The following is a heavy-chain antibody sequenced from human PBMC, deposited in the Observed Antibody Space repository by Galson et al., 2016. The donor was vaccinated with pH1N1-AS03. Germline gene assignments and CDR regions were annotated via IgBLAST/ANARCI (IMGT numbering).Heavy chain of an antibody. CDR2: LIPILDLV. J-gene: IGHJ4*02. CDR3: GRALGHNAQSSIHY. V-gene: IGHV1-69*02. D-gene: IGHD2-2*01. Sequence: SVKVSCKASGGTFSSYTINWVRQAPGHGLEWMGRLIPILDLVNYARNFQDRVTITLDKSANTAYMEVSSLTSEDTGVYYCGRALGHNAQSSIHYWGQGTLVTVSS. CDR1: GGTFSSYT.